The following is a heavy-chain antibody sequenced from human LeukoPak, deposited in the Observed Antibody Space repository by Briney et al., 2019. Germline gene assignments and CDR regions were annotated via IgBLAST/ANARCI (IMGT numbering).Heavy chain of an antibody. V-gene: IGHV3-33*01. Sequence: GGSLRLSCAASGFTFSSYGMHWVRQAPGKGLEWVAVIWYDGSNKYYADSVKGRFTISRDNSKNMLYLQMNSLRAEDTAVYYCARDSRNWNYYYGMDVWGKGTTVTVSS. CDR1: GFTFSSYG. CDR2: IWYDGSNK. D-gene: IGHD1-1*01. CDR3: ARDSRNWNYYYGMDV. J-gene: IGHJ6*04.